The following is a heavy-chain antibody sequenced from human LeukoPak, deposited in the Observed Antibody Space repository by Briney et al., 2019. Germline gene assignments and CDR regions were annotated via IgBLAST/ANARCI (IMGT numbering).Heavy chain of an antibody. V-gene: IGHV3-23*01. D-gene: IGHD3-10*01. J-gene: IGHJ4*02. CDR1: GFTFSSYT. CDR3: ARERNIRGVIIIVDS. CDR2: ISGSGGGT. Sequence: GGSLRLSCAASGFTFSSYTMTWVRQAQGTGLEWVSSISGSGGGTYYADSVKGRFTISRDNSKNTLYLEVNGLRADDTAIYYCARERNIRGVIIIVDSWGQGTLVTVSS.